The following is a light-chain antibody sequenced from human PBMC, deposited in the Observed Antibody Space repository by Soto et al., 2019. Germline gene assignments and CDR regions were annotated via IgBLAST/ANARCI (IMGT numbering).Light chain of an antibody. CDR2: KAS. Sequence: DIQMTQSPSTLSASVGDRVTITCRASQSFSYWLAWYQQKPGKAPKLLIYKASNFKSGVPSRFSGSGSGTEFTLTINSLQPDDFEAYYCQQYNSYPWTFGEGPKVEIK. J-gene: IGKJ1*01. V-gene: IGKV1-5*03. CDR1: QSFSYW. CDR3: QQYNSYPWT.